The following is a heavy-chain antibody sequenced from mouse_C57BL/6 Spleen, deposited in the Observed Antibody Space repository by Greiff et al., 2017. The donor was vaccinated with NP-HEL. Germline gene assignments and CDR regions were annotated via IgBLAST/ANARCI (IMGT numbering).Heavy chain of an antibody. CDR2: ILPGSGST. V-gene: IGHV1-9*01. CDR1: GYTFTGYW. D-gene: IGHD1-1*01. Sequence: QVQLQQSGAELMKPGASVKLSCKATGYTFTGYWIEWVKQRPGHGLEWIGEILPGSGSTNYNEKLKGKATFTADTSSNTAYMQLSSLTTEDSAIYYGAREGFITTVVATPGDYWGQGTSVTVSS. CDR3: AREGFITTVVATPGDY. J-gene: IGHJ4*01.